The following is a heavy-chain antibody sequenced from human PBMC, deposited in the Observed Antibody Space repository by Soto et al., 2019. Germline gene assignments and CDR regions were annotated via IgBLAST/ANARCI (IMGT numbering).Heavy chain of an antibody. CDR3: ARGAGYCSGDCWNDYYYAMDV. CDR2: INVGTGNT. D-gene: IGHD2-21*02. Sequence: AASVKVSCKASGYIFTNYAIRWVRQAPGQRLEWVGWINVGTGNTKYSQNFQGRVTITRDTSATTAYMELSSLRSEETAVYYCARGAGYCSGDCWNDYYYAMDVWGQGTTVTVSS. J-gene: IGHJ6*02. V-gene: IGHV1-3*01. CDR1: GYIFTNYA.